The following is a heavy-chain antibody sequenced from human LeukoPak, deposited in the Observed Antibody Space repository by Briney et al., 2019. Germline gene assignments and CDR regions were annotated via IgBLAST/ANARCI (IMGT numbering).Heavy chain of an antibody. CDR3: ARGFVVVPAAADYYYYYMDV. D-gene: IGHD2-2*01. CDR2: IIPIFGTA. J-gene: IGHJ6*03. CDR1: GYTFTSYG. Sequence: ASVKVSCKASGYTFTSYGISWVRQAPGQGLEWMGGIIPIFGTANYAQKFQGRVTITADESTSTAYMGLSSLRSEDTAVYYCARGFVVVPAAADYYYYYMDVWGKGTTVTVSS. V-gene: IGHV1-69*13.